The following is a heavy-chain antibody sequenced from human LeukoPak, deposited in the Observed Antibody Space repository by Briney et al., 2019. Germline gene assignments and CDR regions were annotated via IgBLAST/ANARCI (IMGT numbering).Heavy chain of an antibody. CDR2: ISAYNGNT. Sequence: GASVKVSCKASGYTFTGYYMHWVRQAPGQGLEWMGWISAYNGNTNYAQKLQGRVTMTTDTSTSTAYMELRSLRSDDTAVYYCARDQRRGYYYDSSGTLGNYWGQGTLVTVSS. CDR3: ARDQRRGYYYDSSGTLGNY. CDR1: GYTFTGYY. J-gene: IGHJ4*02. V-gene: IGHV1-18*04. D-gene: IGHD3-22*01.